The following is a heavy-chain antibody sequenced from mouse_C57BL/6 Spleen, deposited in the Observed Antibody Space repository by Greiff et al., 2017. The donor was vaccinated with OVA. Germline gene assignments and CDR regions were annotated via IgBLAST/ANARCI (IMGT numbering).Heavy chain of an antibody. V-gene: IGHV1-69*01. D-gene: IGHD2-5*01. Sequence: QVQLQQPGAELVMPGASVKLSCKASGYTFTSYWMHWVKQRPGQGLEWIGESDPSDSYTNYNQKFKGKSTLTVDKSSSTAYMQLSSLTSEDSAVYYCARGSTSNSWFAYWGQGTLVTVSA. J-gene: IGHJ3*01. CDR2: SDPSDSYT. CDR1: GYTFTSYW. CDR3: ARGSTSNSWFAY.